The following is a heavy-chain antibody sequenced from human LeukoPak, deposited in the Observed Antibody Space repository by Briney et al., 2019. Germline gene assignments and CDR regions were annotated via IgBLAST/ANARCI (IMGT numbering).Heavy chain of an antibody. J-gene: IGHJ1*01. V-gene: IGHV3-53*01. D-gene: IGHD2-15*01. Sequence: GGSLRLSCAASGFIVSSNDMSWVRQAPGKGLEWVSVIHNTGSTHYVDSVKGRFSISRDNSKNALYLQMNSLRAEDTAVYFCARAQDTCRGSNCYGYFHHCGQGTLVIVSS. CDR3: ARAQDTCRGSNCYGYFHH. CDR2: IHNTGST. CDR1: GFIVSSND.